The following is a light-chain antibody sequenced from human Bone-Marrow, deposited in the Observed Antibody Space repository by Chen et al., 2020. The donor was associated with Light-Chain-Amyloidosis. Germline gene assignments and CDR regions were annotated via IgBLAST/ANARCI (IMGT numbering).Light chain of an antibody. CDR1: DSPTNY. J-gene: IGLJ3*02. CDR2: RDT. CDR3: QSADSSGTYEAM. V-gene: IGLV3-25*03. Sequence: HELTQPPSVSVSPGQTARITCPGDDSPTNYAYWYQQKPGQAPVLGVHRDTERPSGISERFSGSSSGATATLTISGVQAEDEADYHCQSADSSGTYEAMFGGGTKLTVL.